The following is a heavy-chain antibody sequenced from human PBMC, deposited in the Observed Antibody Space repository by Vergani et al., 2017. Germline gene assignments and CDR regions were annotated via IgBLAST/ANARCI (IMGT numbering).Heavy chain of an antibody. J-gene: IGHJ4*02. D-gene: IGHD5-18*01. CDR3: ARDDGDRGYSYGYSGAQPNYFDY. Sequence: QVQLVESGGGVVQPGRSLRLSCAASGFTFSSYAMHWVRQAPGKGLEWVAVISYDGSNKYYADSVKGRFTISRDNSKNTLYLQMNSLRAEDTAVYYCARDDGDRGYSYGYSGAQPNYFDYWGQGTLVTVSS. CDR1: GFTFSSYA. CDR2: ISYDGSNK. V-gene: IGHV3-30*01.